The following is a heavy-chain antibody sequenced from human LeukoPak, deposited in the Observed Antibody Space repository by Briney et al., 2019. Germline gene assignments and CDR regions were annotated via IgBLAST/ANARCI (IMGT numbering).Heavy chain of an antibody. Sequence: GGSLRLSCAASGFTFSNYAMSWVRQAPGKGLESVSAILGSGGTTYYADSVKGRFTISRDNSMNTLYLQMDSLRVEDTAVYYCAKGDGWGSSYYFDCWGQGTLVTVSS. CDR2: ILGSGGTT. CDR1: GFTFSNYA. D-gene: IGHD3-10*01. CDR3: AKGDGWGSSYYFDC. V-gene: IGHV3-23*01. J-gene: IGHJ4*02.